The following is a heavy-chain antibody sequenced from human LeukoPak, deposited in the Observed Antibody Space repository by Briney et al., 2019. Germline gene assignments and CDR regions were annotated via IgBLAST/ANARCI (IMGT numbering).Heavy chain of an antibody. J-gene: IGHJ4*02. CDR1: GDSVSSGSSY. D-gene: IGHD3-22*01. CDR3: AREDSSGLPRG. Sequence: SETLSLTCTVSGDSVSSGSSYWTWIRQPPGKGLEWIGYIYYSGSTNYNPSLKSRVTISVDTSKNQFSLKLSSVTAADTAVYYCAREDSSGLPRGWGQGTLVTVSS. CDR2: IYYSGST. V-gene: IGHV4-61*01.